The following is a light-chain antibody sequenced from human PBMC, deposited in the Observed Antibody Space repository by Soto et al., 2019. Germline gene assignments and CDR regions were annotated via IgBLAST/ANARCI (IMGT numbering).Light chain of an antibody. CDR3: QQYDNWPLT. CDR1: HSINTSF. Sequence: EIVLTQSPGTLSLSPGDRATLSCRASHSINTSFLAWFQQKPGQAPRLLIYAASTRATGIPARFSGSGSGTDFTLTISSLQSEDFGVYFCQQYDNWPLTFGGGTKVDIK. CDR2: AAS. J-gene: IGKJ4*01. V-gene: IGKV3-20*01.